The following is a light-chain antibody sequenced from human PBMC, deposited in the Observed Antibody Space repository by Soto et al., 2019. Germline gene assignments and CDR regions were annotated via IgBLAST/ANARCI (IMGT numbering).Light chain of an antibody. CDR3: SSYAGSSNV. V-gene: IGLV2-8*01. Sequence: QSALTQPPSASGSPGQSAAISCTGTSSDVAGYNYVSWYQQHPGKAPKLMIYEVNKRPSGVPDRFSGSKSGNTASLTVSGLQAEDEADYYCSSYAGSSNVFGTGTKVTVL. CDR2: EVN. J-gene: IGLJ1*01. CDR1: SSDVAGYNY.